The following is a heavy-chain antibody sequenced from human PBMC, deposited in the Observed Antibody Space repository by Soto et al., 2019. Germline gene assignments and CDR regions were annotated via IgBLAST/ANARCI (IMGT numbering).Heavy chain of an antibody. CDR1: GYSFTSYW. V-gene: IGHV5-10-1*01. CDR2: IDPSDSYT. J-gene: IGHJ6*02. Sequence: GESLKISCKGSGYSFTSYWISWVRQMPGKGLEWMGRIDPSDSYTNYSPSFQGHVTISADKSISTAYLQWSSLKASDTAMYYCASSYYDFWSGPGAYYGMDVWGQGTTVTVSS. CDR3: ASSYYDFWSGPGAYYGMDV. D-gene: IGHD3-3*01.